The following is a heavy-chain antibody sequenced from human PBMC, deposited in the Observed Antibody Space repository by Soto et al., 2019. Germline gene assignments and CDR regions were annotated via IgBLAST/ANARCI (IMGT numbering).Heavy chain of an antibody. V-gene: IGHV1-18*01. D-gene: IGHD4-17*01. CDR1: GYTFTSYG. CDR3: AGTLLLYGDYGY. CDR2: ISAYNGNT. Sequence: ASVKVSCKASGYTFTSYGISWVRQAPGQGLEWMGWISAYNGNTNYAQKLQGRVTMTADTSTSTAYMELRSLRSDDTAVYYCAGTLLLYGDYGYWGQGTLVTVSS. J-gene: IGHJ4*02.